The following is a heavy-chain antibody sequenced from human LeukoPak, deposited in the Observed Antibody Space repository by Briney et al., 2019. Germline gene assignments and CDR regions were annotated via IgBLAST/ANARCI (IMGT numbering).Heavy chain of an antibody. D-gene: IGHD6-13*01. Sequence: SETLSLTCTISGYSISSGYYWGWIQQPPGKGLEWIGSIYHSGSTYYNPSLKSRVTISVDTSKNQFSLKLSSVTAADTAVYYCARGQQQLTRSYNAFDIWGQGTMVTVSS. J-gene: IGHJ3*02. CDR1: GYSISSGYY. CDR3: ARGQQQLTRSYNAFDI. V-gene: IGHV4-38-2*02. CDR2: IYHSGST.